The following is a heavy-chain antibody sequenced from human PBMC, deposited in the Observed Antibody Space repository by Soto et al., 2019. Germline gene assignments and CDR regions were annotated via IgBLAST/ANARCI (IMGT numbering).Heavy chain of an antibody. CDR1: GFTFSSYG. D-gene: IGHD3-3*01. CDR3: AKTYDFQGYYYYGMDV. J-gene: IGHJ6*02. V-gene: IGHV3-30*18. CDR2: ISYDGSNK. Sequence: QVQLVESGGGEVQPGRSLRLSCAASGFTFSSYGMHWVRQAPGKGLEWVAVISYDGSNKYYADSVKGRFTISRDNSKNTLYLQMNSLRAEDTAVYYCAKTYDFQGYYYYGMDVWGQGTTVTVSS.